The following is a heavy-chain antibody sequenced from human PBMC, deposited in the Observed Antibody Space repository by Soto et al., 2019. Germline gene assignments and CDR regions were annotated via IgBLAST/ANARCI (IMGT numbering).Heavy chain of an antibody. CDR2: FFWDGSK. V-gene: IGHV2-5*02. Sequence: QITLKESGPTLVKPTQTLTLTCTFSGFSLSSGAVDVGWIRQPPGKALEWLALFFWDGSKRYSPSLKSRVTITKDTSKNQVVLIMTDMGPVDTATYYCAHRSMGDYDRKYPPYGVDVWGQGNTVTVSS. J-gene: IGHJ6*02. D-gene: IGHD4-17*01. CDR3: AHRSMGDYDRKYPPYGVDV. CDR1: GFSLSSGAVD.